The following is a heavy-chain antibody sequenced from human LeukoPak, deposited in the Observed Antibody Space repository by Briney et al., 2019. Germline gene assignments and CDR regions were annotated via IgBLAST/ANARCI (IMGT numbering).Heavy chain of an antibody. CDR2: ISAYNGNT. V-gene: IGHV1-18*04. Sequence: ASVKVSCKASGYTFTSHGISWVRQAPGQGLEWMGWISAYNGNTNYAQKLQGRVTMTTDTSTSTAYMELRSLRSDDTAVYYCARAVVPAASSWFDPWGQGTLVTVSS. CDR1: GYTFTSHG. D-gene: IGHD2-2*01. CDR3: ARAVVPAASSWFDP. J-gene: IGHJ5*02.